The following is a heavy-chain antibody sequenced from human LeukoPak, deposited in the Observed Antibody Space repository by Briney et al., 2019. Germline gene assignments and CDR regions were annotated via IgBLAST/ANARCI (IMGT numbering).Heavy chain of an antibody. D-gene: IGHD3-10*01. J-gene: IGHJ6*03. CDR1: GYTFTGYY. CDR2: INPNSGGT. CDR3: ASAGGNTRYYYYYYYMDV. Sequence: ASVKVSCKASGYTFTGYYMHWVRQAPGQGLEWMGWINPNSGGTNYAQEFQGRVTMTRDTSISTAYMELSRLRSDDTAVYYCASAGGNTRYYYYYYYMDVWGKGTTVTVSS. V-gene: IGHV1-2*02.